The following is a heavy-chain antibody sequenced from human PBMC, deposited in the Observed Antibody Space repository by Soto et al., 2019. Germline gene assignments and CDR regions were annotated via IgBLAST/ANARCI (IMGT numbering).Heavy chain of an antibody. CDR1: GFTVSSNY. V-gene: IGHV3-53*01. Sequence: GGSLRLSCAAFGFTVSSNYMTWVRQAPGKGLERVSVIYSGGSTYYADSVKGRFTISGDNSRNTLYLQMNSLRAEDTAVYYCARGFPSMAYYGEYYFDKWGQGTLVTVSS. D-gene: IGHD3-10*01. CDR3: ARGFPSMAYYGEYYFDK. J-gene: IGHJ4*02. CDR2: IYSGGST.